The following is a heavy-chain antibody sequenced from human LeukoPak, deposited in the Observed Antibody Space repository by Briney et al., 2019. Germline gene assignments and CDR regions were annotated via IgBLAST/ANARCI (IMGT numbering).Heavy chain of an antibody. Sequence: ASVKVSCKASGYTFTGHYMHWVRQAPGQGPEWMGWINPNTGGTNHARKFQGRITMTRDASISTAYMELSRLISDDTAVYYCAREGITMVRGVVSWGQGTLVTVSS. J-gene: IGHJ5*02. CDR1: GYTFTGHY. CDR3: AREGITMVRGVVS. CDR2: INPNTGGT. D-gene: IGHD3-10*01. V-gene: IGHV1-2*02.